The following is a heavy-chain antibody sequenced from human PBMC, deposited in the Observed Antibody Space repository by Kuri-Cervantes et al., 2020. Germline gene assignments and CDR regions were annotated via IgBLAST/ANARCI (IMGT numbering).Heavy chain of an antibody. CDR1: GFTFSSYS. CDR2: ISSSSTTI. J-gene: IGHJ3*01. D-gene: IGHD4-23*01. V-gene: IGHV3-48*01. CDR3: VTYGGDAFDV. Sequence: GGSLRLSCAASGFTFSSYSMTWVRQAPGKGLEWLSYISSSSTTIYYTDSVKGRFTISRDNAKNSLYLQMNSLRAEDTAVYYCVTYGGDAFDVWGQGTMVTVSS.